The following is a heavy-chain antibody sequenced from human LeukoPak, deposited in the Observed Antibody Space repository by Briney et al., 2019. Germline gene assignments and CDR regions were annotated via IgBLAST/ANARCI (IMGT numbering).Heavy chain of an antibody. CDR2: ISAHNGNT. CDR3: ARLIVVVDDYYFDS. V-gene: IGHV1-18*01. J-gene: IGHJ4*02. Sequence: ASVKVSRKASGYTFTSYGISLVRQAPGQGLEWMGWISAHNGNTNYAQKLQGRVTMTTDTSTSTAYMELRSLRSDDTAVYYCARLIVVVDDYYFDSWGQGTLVTVSS. D-gene: IGHD3-22*01. CDR1: GYTFTSYG.